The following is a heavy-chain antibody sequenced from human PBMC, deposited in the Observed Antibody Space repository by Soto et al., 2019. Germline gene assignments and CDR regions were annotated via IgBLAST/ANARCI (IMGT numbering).Heavy chain of an antibody. D-gene: IGHD2-2*01. CDR1: GDSVSSNSAA. CDR3: ARVDIVVVPAASHYYYGMDV. CDR2: TYYRSKWYN. J-gene: IGHJ6*02. Sequence: SQTLSLTCAISGDSVSSNSAAWNWIRQPPSRGLEWLGRTYYRSKWYNDYAVSVKSRITINPDTSKNQFSLQLNSVTPEDMAVYYCARVDIVVVPAASHYYYGMDVWGQGTTVTVSS. V-gene: IGHV6-1*01.